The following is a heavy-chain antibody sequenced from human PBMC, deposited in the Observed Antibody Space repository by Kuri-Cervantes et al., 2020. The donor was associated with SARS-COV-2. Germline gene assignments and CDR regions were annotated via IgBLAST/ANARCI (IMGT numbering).Heavy chain of an antibody. CDR1: GFSLTNVKMG. CDR2: ISSSDEK. D-gene: IGHD3-9*01. Sequence: SGPTLVKPTEALTLTCTVSGFSLTNVKMGVGWIRQPPGKALEWLADISSSDEKSYSPSLKNRLTIFADTSKSQVVLTMTNMDIVDSATYYCARIGSNFYYYFDYWGQGTLVTVSS. V-gene: IGHV2-26*01. J-gene: IGHJ4*02. CDR3: ARIGSNFYYYFDY.